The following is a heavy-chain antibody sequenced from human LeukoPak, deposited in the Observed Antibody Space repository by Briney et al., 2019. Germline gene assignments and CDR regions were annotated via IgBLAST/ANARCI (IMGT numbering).Heavy chain of an antibody. J-gene: IGHJ3*02. D-gene: IGHD3-22*01. V-gene: IGHV1-18*01. CDR1: GYTFTSYG. CDR2: ISAYNGNT. Sequence: ASVKVSCKASGYTFTSYGISWVRQAPGQGLEWMGWISAYNGNTNYAQKLQGRVTMTTDTSTSTAYMELRSLRSDDTAVYYCAREGGLTYDSSGYYTGRHSDDAFDIWGQGTMVTVSS. CDR3: AREGGLTYDSSGYYTGRHSDDAFDI.